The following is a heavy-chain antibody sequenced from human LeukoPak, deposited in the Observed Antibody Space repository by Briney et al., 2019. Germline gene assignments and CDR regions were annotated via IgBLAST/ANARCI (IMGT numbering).Heavy chain of an antibody. CDR3: AGGVAYFDC. J-gene: IGHJ4*02. CDR1: GLTFTSYS. CDR2: ISSSSTYI. D-gene: IGHD2-15*01. Sequence: PGGSLRLSCAASGLTFTSYSMNWVRQAPGRGLEWVSSISSSSTYIYYADSVKGRFTISRGNAKNSLFLQMNSLRAEDTAVYYCAGGVAYFDCWGQGTLVTVSS. V-gene: IGHV3-21*01.